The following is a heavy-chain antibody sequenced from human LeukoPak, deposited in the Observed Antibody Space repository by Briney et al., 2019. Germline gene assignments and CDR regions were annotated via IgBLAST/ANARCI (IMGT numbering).Heavy chain of an antibody. Sequence: GGSLRLSCAASGFTFSSYGMHWVRQAPGKGLEWVAFIRYDGSNKYYADSVKGRFTISRDNSKNTLYLQMNSLRAEDTAVYYCARVEHSSSWYEQYYWGQGTLVTVSS. CDR3: ARVEHSSSWYEQYY. CDR2: IRYDGSNK. V-gene: IGHV3-30*02. CDR1: GFTFSSYG. D-gene: IGHD6-13*01. J-gene: IGHJ4*02.